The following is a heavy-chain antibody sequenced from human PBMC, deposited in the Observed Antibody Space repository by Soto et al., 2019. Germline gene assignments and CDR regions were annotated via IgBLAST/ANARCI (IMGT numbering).Heavy chain of an antibody. CDR2: IYYSGST. J-gene: IGHJ4*02. D-gene: IGHD3-22*01. V-gene: IGHV4-30-4*01. Sequence: QVQLQESGPGLVKPSQTLSLTCTVSGGSISSGDYYWSWIRQPPGKGLEWIGYIYYSGSTYYNPSLKSRVTISVDTSKNQFSLKLSSVTAADTAVYYCARGNATYYYDSSGYVWGQGTLVTVSS. CDR3: ARGNATYYYDSSGYV. CDR1: GGSISSGDYY.